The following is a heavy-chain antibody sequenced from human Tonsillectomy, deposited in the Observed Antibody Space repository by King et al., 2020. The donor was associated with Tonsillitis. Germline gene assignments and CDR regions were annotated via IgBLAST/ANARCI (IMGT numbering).Heavy chain of an antibody. CDR1: GFTFDDYA. D-gene: IGHD3-10*01. V-gene: IGHV3-9*01. Sequence: VQLVESGGGLVQPGRPLRLSCAASGFTFDDYAMHWVRQAPGKGLEWVSGISWNSESIDYADSVKGRFSISRDNARNSLYLLMNGLRAEDTALYYCAKIRAGSYFHFENWGQGTLVTVSS. J-gene: IGHJ4*02. CDR2: ISWNSESI. CDR3: AKIRAGSYFHFEN.